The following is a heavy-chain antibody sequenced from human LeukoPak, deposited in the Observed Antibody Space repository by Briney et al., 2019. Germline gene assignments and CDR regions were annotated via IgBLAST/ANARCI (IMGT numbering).Heavy chain of an antibody. J-gene: IGHJ6*02. V-gene: IGHV3-7*01. CDR1: GFTFSSYW. CDR3: ARARSSGWNYYYYGMDV. CDR2: IKQDGSEK. Sequence: PGGSLRLSCAASGFTFSSYWMSWVRQAPGKGLEWVANIKQDGSEKYYVDSVKGRFTISRDNAKNSLYLKMNSLRAEDTAVYYCARARSSGWNYYYYGMDVWGQGTTVTVSS. D-gene: IGHD6-19*01.